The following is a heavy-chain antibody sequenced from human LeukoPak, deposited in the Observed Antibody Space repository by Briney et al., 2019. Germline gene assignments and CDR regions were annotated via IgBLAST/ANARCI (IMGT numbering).Heavy chain of an antibody. J-gene: IGHJ4*02. Sequence: GGSLRLSCAASGFTFSSYSMNWVRQAPGKGLEWVSYISTTGRTIYYADSVKGRFTISRDNAKNSLYLQMNSLRAEDTAVYYCARVARGEFDYWGQGTLVTVSS. CDR3: ARVARGEFDY. D-gene: IGHD3-10*01. V-gene: IGHV3-48*01. CDR1: GFTFSSYS. CDR2: ISTTGRTI.